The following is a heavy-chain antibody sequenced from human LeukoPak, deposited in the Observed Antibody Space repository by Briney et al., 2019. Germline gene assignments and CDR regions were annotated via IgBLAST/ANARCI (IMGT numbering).Heavy chain of an antibody. CDR1: GGPISSYY. CDR3: ASGGYSGYDSPAFDY. D-gene: IGHD5-12*01. V-gene: IGHV4-59*12. Sequence: SETLSLTCIVSGGPISSYYWSWIRQPPGKGLVGIGNIFYSGSTNYNPSLKNRVTISLDTSKIQFSLKLNSVTAADTAVYYCASGGYSGYDSPAFDYWGQGTLVTVSS. J-gene: IGHJ4*02. CDR2: IFYSGST.